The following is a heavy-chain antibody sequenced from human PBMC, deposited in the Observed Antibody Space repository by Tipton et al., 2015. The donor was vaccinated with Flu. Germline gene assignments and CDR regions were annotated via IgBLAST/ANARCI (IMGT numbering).Heavy chain of an antibody. D-gene: IGHD6-19*01. CDR3: ARVMRQWLVKFDDAFDI. Sequence: SLRLSCAASGFTVSSNYMSWVRQAPGKGLEWVSVIYSGGSTYYADSVKGRFTISRDNSKNTLYLQMNSLRAEDTAVYYCARVMRQWLVKFDDAFDIWGQGTMVTVSS. J-gene: IGHJ3*02. V-gene: IGHV3-53*01. CDR1: GFTVSSNY. CDR2: IYSGGST.